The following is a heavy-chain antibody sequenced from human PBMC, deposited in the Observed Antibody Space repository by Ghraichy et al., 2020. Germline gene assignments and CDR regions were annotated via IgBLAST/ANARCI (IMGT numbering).Heavy chain of an antibody. CDR2: ISSSSSTI. CDR1: GFTFSSYS. J-gene: IGHJ3*02. CDR3: ARDQSEVTIFGVVTLADAFDI. Sequence: GGSLRLSCAASGFTFSSYSMNWVRQAPGKGLEWVSYISSSSSTIYYADSVKGRFTISRDNAKNSLYLQMNSLRDEDTAVYYCARDQSEVTIFGVVTLADAFDIWGQGTMVTVSS. V-gene: IGHV3-48*02. D-gene: IGHD3-3*01.